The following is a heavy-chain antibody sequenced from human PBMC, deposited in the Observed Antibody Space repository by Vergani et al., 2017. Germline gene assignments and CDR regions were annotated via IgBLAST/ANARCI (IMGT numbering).Heavy chain of an antibody. CDR3: GRAIVRPSSRFDP. CDR2: IYTSGST. CDR1: GGSISSGSYY. D-gene: IGHD2-2*01. V-gene: IGHV4-61*02. Sequence: QVQLQESGPGLVKPSQTLSLTCTVSGGSISSGSYYWSWIRQPAGKGLEWIGRIYTSGSTNYNPSLKSRVTISVDTSKNQFSLKLSSVTAADTAVYYCGRAIVRPSSRFDPWGQGTLVTVSS. J-gene: IGHJ5*02.